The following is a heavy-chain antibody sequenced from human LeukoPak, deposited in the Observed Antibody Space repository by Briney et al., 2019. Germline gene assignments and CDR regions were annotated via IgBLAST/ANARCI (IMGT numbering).Heavy chain of an antibody. CDR2: LYYSGTT. D-gene: IGHD4-17*01. V-gene: IGHV4-39*07. CDR3: ARDRGVTSYFYYGLDV. J-gene: IGHJ6*02. CDR1: GGSISSSNYY. Sequence: NPSETLSLTCTVSGGSISSSNYYWGWIRQPPGKGLEWIGSLYYSGTTYYNPSLKSRVTISVDTSKNQFSLKLSSVTAADTAVYYCARDRGVTSYFYYGLDVWGQGTTVTVSS.